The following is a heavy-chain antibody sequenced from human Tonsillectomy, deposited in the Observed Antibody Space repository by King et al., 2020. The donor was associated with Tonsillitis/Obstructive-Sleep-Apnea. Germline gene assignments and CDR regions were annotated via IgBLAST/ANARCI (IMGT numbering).Heavy chain of an antibody. D-gene: IGHD3-22*01. CDR1: GGSISSYY. CDR2: IYYSGST. Sequence: QLQESGPGLVKPSEPLSLTCTVSGGSISSYYWSWIRQPPGKGLEWIGYIYYSGSTNYNPSLKSRVTISVDTSKNQFSLKLSSVTAADTAVYYCARDGGDYYDSSGYSYPSFDYWGQGTLVTVSS. CDR3: ARDGGDYYDSSGYSYPSFDY. V-gene: IGHV4-59*01. J-gene: IGHJ4*02.